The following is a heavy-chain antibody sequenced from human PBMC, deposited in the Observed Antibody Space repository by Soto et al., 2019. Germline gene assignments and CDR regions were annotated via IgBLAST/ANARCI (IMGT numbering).Heavy chain of an antibody. Sequence: QVQLVQSGAEVKKPGSSVKVSCKASGGTFSSYTISWVRQAPGQGLEWMGRIIPILGIANYAQKFQGRVTITADKSTSTAYMELSSLRSEDTAVYYCARVGGSGYPHGYFQHWGQGTLVTVSS. CDR3: ARVGGSGYPHGYFQH. J-gene: IGHJ1*01. V-gene: IGHV1-69*02. D-gene: IGHD3-10*01. CDR2: IIPILGIA. CDR1: GGTFSSYT.